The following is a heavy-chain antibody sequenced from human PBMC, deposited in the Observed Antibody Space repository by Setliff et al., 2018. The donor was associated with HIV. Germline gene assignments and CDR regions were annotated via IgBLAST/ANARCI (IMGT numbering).Heavy chain of an antibody. CDR2: ISYSGIT. CDR3: ARVLGVRRDYYDSSAPLRAAFDI. Sequence: PSETLSLTCTVSGGSISTYYWSWIRQPPGKGLKWIGYISYSGITYYDPSLKSRLTMSVDTSNNQFSLKLSSATAADTAVYYCARVLGVRRDYYDSSAPLRAAFDIWGQGTMVTVSS. CDR1: GGSISTYY. J-gene: IGHJ3*02. V-gene: IGHV4-59*06. D-gene: IGHD3-22*01.